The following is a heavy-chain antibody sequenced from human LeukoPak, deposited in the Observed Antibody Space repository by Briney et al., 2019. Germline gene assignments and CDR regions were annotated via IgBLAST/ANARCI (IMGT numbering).Heavy chain of an antibody. CDR3: AADWSGSAVVSPTAFDI. V-gene: IGHV1-58*01. J-gene: IGHJ3*02. D-gene: IGHD4-23*01. Sequence: EASVKVSCKASGFTFTSSAVQWVRQARGQRLEWIGWIVVGSGNTNYAQKFQERVTITRDMSTSTAYMELSSLRSEDTAVYYCAADWSGSAVVSPTAFDIWGQGTMVTVSS. CDR1: GFTFTSSA. CDR2: IVVGSGNT.